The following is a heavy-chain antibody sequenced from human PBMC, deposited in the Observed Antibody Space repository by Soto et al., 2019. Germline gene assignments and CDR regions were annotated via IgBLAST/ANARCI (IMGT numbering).Heavy chain of an antibody. CDR2: ISAYNGNT. Sequence: GASVKVSCKASGYTFTSYGISWVRQAPGQGLEWMGWISAYNGNTNYAQKLQGRVTMTTDTPTSTAYMELRSLRSDDTAVYYCARIPVDTSMIYWFDPWGQGTLVTVSS. CDR1: GYTFTSYG. CDR3: ARIPVDTSMIYWFDP. V-gene: IGHV1-18*04. J-gene: IGHJ5*02. D-gene: IGHD5-18*01.